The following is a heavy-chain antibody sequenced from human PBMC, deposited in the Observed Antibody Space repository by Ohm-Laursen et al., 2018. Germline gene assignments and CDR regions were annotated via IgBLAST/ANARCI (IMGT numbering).Heavy chain of an antibody. J-gene: IGHJ3*02. CDR1: GFTFSDYY. CDR2: ISSSGSTI. Sequence: SLRLSCSASGFTFSDYYMTWIRQAPGKGLEWVSYISSSGSTIYYADSAKGRFTISRDNAKNSLYLQMNSLRAEDTAVYYCASTDPPDAFDIWGQGTMVTVSS. CDR3: ASTDPPDAFDI. V-gene: IGHV3-11*01. D-gene: IGHD4-11*01.